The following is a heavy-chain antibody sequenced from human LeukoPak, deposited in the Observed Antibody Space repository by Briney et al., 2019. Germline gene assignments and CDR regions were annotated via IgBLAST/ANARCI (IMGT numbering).Heavy chain of an antibody. D-gene: IGHD1-14*01. V-gene: IGHV1-2*02. CDR3: ARDHHVGYYYYMDV. CDR2: INPNSGGT. Sequence: ASVKVSCKASGYTFTGYYMHWVRQAPGQGLEWMGWINPNSGGTNYAQKFQGRVTMTRDTSISTAYMELSRLRSDDTAVYYCARDHHVGYYYYMDVWGKGTTVTVSS. J-gene: IGHJ6*03. CDR1: GYTFTGYY.